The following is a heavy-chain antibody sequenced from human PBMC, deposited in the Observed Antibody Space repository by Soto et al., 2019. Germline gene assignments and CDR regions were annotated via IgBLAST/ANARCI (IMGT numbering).Heavy chain of an antibody. J-gene: IGHJ3*02. V-gene: IGHV1-69*01. Sequence: QVQLVQSGAEVKKPGSSVKVSCKASGGTLSNYAITWVRQAPGQGLEWMGGIIPIVGSANYAQKFQDRVTITADESTSTTYMELSSLTSKDAAVYYCASRERVGAFDIWGQGTVVTVSS. CDR1: GGTLSNYA. D-gene: IGHD1-26*01. CDR3: ASRERVGAFDI. CDR2: IIPIVGSA.